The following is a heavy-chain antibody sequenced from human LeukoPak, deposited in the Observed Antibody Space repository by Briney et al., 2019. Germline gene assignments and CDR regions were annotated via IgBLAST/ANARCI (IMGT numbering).Heavy chain of an antibody. CDR3: ARGVGYCSSTSCYSRFDP. J-gene: IGHJ5*02. V-gene: IGHV4-4*09. D-gene: IGHD2-2*02. Sequence: SKTLSLTCRVSGGSISSYYWSWIRQPPGKALEWIGYIFTSGSAYYNPSLESRVTISLDTSKNQFSLKLSSVTAADTAVYYCARGVGYCSSTSCYSRFDPWGQGTLVTVSS. CDR2: IFTSGSA. CDR1: GGSISSYY.